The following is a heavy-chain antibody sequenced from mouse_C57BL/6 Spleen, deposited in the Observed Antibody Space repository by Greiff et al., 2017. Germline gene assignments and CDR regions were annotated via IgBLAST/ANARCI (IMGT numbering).Heavy chain of an antibody. CDR3: TWVYSNYPYFDV. CDR2: IYPGNSDT. D-gene: IGHD2-5*01. Sequence: VQLQQSGTVLARPGASVKMSCKTSGYTFTSYWMHWVKQRPGQGLEWIGAIYPGNSDTSYNQKFKGKAKLTAVTSASTAYMELSSLTNEDYAVYYCTWVYSNYPYFDVWGTGTTVTVSS. J-gene: IGHJ1*03. V-gene: IGHV1-5*01. CDR1: GYTFTSYW.